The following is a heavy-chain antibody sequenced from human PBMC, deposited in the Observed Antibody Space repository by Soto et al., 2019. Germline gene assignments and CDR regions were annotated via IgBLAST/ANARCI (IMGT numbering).Heavy chain of an antibody. CDR2: ISTTSTYI. Sequence: EVQLVESGGGLVKPGGSLRLSCVASGFTFSSYNMNWVRQAPGKGLEWISSISTTSTYIYYAASVKGRFTISRDNAKNSLSLQMNSLRAEDTAVYYCARASYGGNSDFDYWGQGTLVTVSS. D-gene: IGHD4-17*01. CDR1: GFTFSSYN. V-gene: IGHV3-21*01. J-gene: IGHJ4*02. CDR3: ARASYGGNSDFDY.